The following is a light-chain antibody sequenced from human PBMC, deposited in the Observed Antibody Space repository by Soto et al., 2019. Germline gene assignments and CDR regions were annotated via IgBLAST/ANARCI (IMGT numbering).Light chain of an antibody. CDR2: DAS. J-gene: IGKJ2*01. Sequence: DLPMTQSPSSLSASVGDRVTITCQASQDISNYLNWYQQKPGKAPKLLIYDASNLETGVPSRFSGSGSGTDFTFTISSLQPEDIATYYCQQYDNLPVYTFGQGTKLEIK. V-gene: IGKV1-33*01. CDR3: QQYDNLPVYT. CDR1: QDISNY.